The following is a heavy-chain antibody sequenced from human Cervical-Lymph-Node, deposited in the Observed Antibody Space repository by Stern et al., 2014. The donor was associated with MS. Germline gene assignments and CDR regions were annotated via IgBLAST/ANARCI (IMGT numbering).Heavy chain of an antibody. V-gene: IGHV1-69*01. CDR2: INPIFGTA. Sequence: QVQLVQSGAEVKKPGASVRVSCKASGYTFTSYSISWVRQAPGQGLEWMGGINPIFGTANYAQYYQDSEGITADAATSTACIELSSLSCEDSAVYSFDRGALGRQLLRDYYAMDVWGQGTPVTVSS. CDR3: DRGALGRQLLRDYYAMDV. J-gene: IGHJ6*02. CDR1: GYTFTSYS. D-gene: IGHD6-13*01.